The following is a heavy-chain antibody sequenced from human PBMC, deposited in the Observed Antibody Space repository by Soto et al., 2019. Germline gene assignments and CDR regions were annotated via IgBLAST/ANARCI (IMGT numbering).Heavy chain of an antibody. J-gene: IGHJ4*02. CDR1: GYTFTSYG. CDR3: AKRRGYNNGEFDY. V-gene: IGHV1-18*01. CDR2: ITAYNGNI. D-gene: IGHD5-18*01. Sequence: QVQLVQSGAEVKKPGASVKVSCKASGYTFTSYGISWVRQAPGQGLEWMGRITAYNGNINYAQKLQARVPMTPAASTSTAYMELRSLRSEDSAVYYCAKRRGYNNGEFDYWGQGTLVTVSS.